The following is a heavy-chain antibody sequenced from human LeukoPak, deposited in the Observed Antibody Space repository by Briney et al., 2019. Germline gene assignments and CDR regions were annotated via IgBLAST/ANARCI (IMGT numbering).Heavy chain of an antibody. CDR2: VSSSGAT. Sequence: PSETLSLTCTVSGASISSGSYFWSWFRQPAGKGLEWIGRVSSSGATNYNPSLKSRVTISVDKSKNQFSLKLSSVTAADTAVYYCARGADIVATGGKYYFDYWGQGTLVTVSS. CDR1: GASISSGSYF. D-gene: IGHD5-12*01. V-gene: IGHV4-61*02. J-gene: IGHJ4*02. CDR3: ARGADIVATGGKYYFDY.